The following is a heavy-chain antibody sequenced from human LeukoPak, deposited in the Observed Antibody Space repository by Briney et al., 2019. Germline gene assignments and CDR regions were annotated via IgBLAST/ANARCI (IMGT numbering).Heavy chain of an antibody. CDR1: GYTFIGYY. D-gene: IGHD3-22*01. V-gene: IGHV1-2*02. Sequence: ASVKVSCKASGYTFIGYYVHWVRQAPGQGLEWMGWINTNSGGTNYAQKFQGRVTMTRDTSISTAYMELSRLRSDDTAVYYCATYPLSGYWYYFHYWGQGTLVTVSS. CDR2: INTNSGGT. CDR3: ATYPLSGYWYYFHY. J-gene: IGHJ4*02.